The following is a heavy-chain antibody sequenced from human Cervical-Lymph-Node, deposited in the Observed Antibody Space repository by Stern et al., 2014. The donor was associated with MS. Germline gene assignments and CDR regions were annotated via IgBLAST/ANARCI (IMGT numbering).Heavy chain of an antibody. D-gene: IGHD2/OR15-2a*01. Sequence: EVQLVESGAEVKKPGESLKISCKGSGYSFTSYWIGWGCQMPGQGLEWMGLIYTGGADTRYSPSFQGQVTISADKSISTAYLQWSSLKASDTAMYYCARRISYYYYGMDVWGQGTTVTVSS. CDR2: IYTGGADT. J-gene: IGHJ6*02. V-gene: IGHV5-51*01. CDR1: GYSFTSYW. CDR3: ARRISYYYYGMDV.